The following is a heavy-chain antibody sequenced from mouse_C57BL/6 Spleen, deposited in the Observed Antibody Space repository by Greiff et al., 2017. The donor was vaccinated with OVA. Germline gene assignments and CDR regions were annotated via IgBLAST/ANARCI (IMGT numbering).Heavy chain of an antibody. J-gene: IGHJ4*01. CDR1: GYAFSSSW. D-gene: IGHD2-2*01. CDR3: ARLDGYGYAMDY. V-gene: IGHV1-82*01. Sequence: QVQLQQSGPELVKPGASVKISCKASGYAFSSSWMNWVKQRPGKGLEWIGRIYPGDGDTNYNGKFKGKATLTADKSSSTAYMQLSSLTSEDSAVYFCARLDGYGYAMDYWGQGTSVTVSS. CDR2: IYPGDGDT.